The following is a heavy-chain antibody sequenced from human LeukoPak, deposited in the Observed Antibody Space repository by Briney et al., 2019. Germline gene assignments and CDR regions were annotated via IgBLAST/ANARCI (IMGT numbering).Heavy chain of an antibody. CDR1: GFTFSSYS. V-gene: IGHV3-21*01. CDR3: ARLTVRGDDWFDP. D-gene: IGHD3-10*01. Sequence: PGGSLRLSCAASGFTFSSYSMNWVRQAPGKGLEWVSSISSSSSYIYYADSVKGRFTISRDNAKNSLYLQMNSLRAEDTAVYYCARLTVRGDDWFDPWGQGTLVTVSS. J-gene: IGHJ5*02. CDR2: ISSSSSYI.